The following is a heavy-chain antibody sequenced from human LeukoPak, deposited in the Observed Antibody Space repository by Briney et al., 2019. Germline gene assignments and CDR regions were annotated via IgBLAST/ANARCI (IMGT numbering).Heavy chain of an antibody. CDR3: AREAYYYDSSGPKYFQH. Sequence: VKVSCKASGYTFTGYYMHCVRQAPGHRLEWMGGINPNSGGTNYAKKFQGRVTMTRDTSIRTAYMELSRLRSDDTAVYYCAREAYYYDSSGPKYFQHWGQGTLVTVSS. CDR2: INPNSGGT. V-gene: IGHV1-2*02. CDR1: GYTFTGYY. D-gene: IGHD3-22*01. J-gene: IGHJ1*01.